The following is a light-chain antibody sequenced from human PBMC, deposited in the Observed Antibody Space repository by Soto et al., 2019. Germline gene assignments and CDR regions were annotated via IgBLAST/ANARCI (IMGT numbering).Light chain of an antibody. CDR1: SSDVGSHNF. V-gene: IGLV2-14*01. CDR3: SSYTSTNTWV. CDR2: GVN. Sequence: QSVLTQPASVSGSPGQSITISCTGTSSDVGSHNFVSWHQQHPGKAPKFMIYGVNNRPSGVSNRSSGSKSGNTASLTISGLQAEDEADYYCSSYTSTNTWVFGGGTKLTVL. J-gene: IGLJ3*02.